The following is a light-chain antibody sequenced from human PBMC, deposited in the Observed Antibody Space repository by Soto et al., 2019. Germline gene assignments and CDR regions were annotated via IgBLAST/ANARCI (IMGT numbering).Light chain of an antibody. J-gene: IGKJ3*01. CDR1: QSVGGF. V-gene: IGKV3-11*01. CDR2: DAS. CDR3: QHRSNWLGT. Sequence: EIVLPQSPATLSLSPGERATLSCRASQSVGGFLAWYQQRSGQTPRLLIYDASKRAPGIPARVSGSGSGTDFTLTISSLEPEDFAVYYCQHRSNWLGTFGPGTKVDIK.